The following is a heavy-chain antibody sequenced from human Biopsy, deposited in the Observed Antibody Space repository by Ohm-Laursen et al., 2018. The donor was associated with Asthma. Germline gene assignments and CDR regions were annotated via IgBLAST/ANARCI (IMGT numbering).Heavy chain of an antibody. V-gene: IGHV7-4-1*02. Sequence: SSVKVSCKASGYTLTYFSIYWVRQAPGQGLEWLGRINTNTGNPTYAQAYTGRFVFSLDTSVSTAYLRISSLKADDTAVYYCARGRYRGYDFDYWGQGSLVTVSS. CDR3: ARGRYRGYDFDY. CDR2: INTNTGNP. CDR1: GYTLTYFS. D-gene: IGHD5-12*01. J-gene: IGHJ4*02.